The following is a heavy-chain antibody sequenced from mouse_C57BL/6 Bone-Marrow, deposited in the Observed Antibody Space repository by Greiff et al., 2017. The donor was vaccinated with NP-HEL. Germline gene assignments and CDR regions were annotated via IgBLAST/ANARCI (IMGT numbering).Heavy chain of an antibody. Sequence: VQLQQSGVELVRPGSSVKPSCKTSGYTFTTYWLDWLRQRPGQGLEWIGNIFPSDGDTHYNQKFKDKATLTVDKSSSTAYIQLTSLTSEDSAVYYCARYGIYLSLFDYWGQGTTLTVSS. CDR1: GYTFTTYW. V-gene: IGHV1-61*01. D-gene: IGHD2-1*01. CDR3: ARYGIYLSLFDY. CDR2: IFPSDGDT. J-gene: IGHJ2*01.